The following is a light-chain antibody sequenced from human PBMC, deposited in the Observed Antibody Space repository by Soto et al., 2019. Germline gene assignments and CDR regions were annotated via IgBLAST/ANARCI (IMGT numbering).Light chain of an antibody. J-gene: IGKJ3*01. V-gene: IGKV1-12*01. CDR2: AAF. CDR1: QGISNW. Sequence: DIQMTPSPSSVSASVGDRVTITCRASQGISNWLAWYEQKPGKAPKLLIYAAFSLQSGVPSRFSGSGPGTEFTLTTSSLQPEDFATYYCQQANSFPFTFGSGNKVDI. CDR3: QQANSFPFT.